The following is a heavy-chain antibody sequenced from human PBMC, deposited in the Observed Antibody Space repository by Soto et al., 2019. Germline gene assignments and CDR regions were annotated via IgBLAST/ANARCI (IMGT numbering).Heavy chain of an antibody. V-gene: IGHV3-30-3*01. D-gene: IGHD4-17*01. CDR1: GFTFSDYA. CDR3: ARPAATVIFYSGMDV. CDR2: ISFDGSNE. Sequence: GGSLRLSCAASGFTFSDYAMHWVRQAPGKGLEWVAIISFDGSNEHYADSVQGRFTISRDNSENTLYLQMNSLRADDTAVYYCARPAATVIFYSGMDVWGKGTKVTVPS. J-gene: IGHJ6*04.